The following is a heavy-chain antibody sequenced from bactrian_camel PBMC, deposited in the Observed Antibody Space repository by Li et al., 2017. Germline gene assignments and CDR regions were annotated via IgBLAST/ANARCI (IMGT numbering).Heavy chain of an antibody. CDR1: GFTFRLYY. Sequence: VQLVESGGGLVHPGGSLRLSCAASGFTFRLYYMSWVRQAPGKGLEWVSGIRSIGGITHYADSVKGRFTISRDNAKNTLYLQLNSLKTEDTAVYYCATAAAGPWHPCWGQGTQVTVS. D-gene: IGHD7*01. CDR2: IRSIGGIT. CDR3: ATAAAGPWHPC. V-gene: IGHV3S40*01. J-gene: IGHJ4*01.